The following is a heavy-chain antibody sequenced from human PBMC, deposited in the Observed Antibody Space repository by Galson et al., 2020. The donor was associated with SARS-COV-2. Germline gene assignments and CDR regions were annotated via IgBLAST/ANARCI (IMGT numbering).Heavy chain of an antibody. V-gene: IGHV1-18*04. J-gene: IGHJ6*02. Sequence: ASVKVSCKASGYTFTSYGISWVRQAPGQGLEWMGWISAYNDNTNSAQKLQGRVTMTTDTSTSTAYMELRSLRSDDTAVYYCARVIRPYYDILTGFHYGMDVWGQGTTVTVSS. CDR1: GYTFTSYG. CDR2: ISAYNDNT. CDR3: ARVIRPYYDILTGFHYGMDV. D-gene: IGHD3-9*01.